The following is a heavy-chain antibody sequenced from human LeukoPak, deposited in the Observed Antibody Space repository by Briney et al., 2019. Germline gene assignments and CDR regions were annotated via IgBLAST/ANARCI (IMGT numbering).Heavy chain of an antibody. V-gene: IGHV3-48*04. CDR3: AKDDPNDYMPWIY. CDR1: GFTLNTAS. J-gene: IGHJ4*02. CDR2: IDRSSNTI. D-gene: IGHD4-11*01. Sequence: GGSLRLSCAASGFTLNTASMNWVRQAPGKGLEWISYIDRSSNTIYYADSVKGRFTISRDSAKNTLYLQMNSLRADDTAVYYCAKDDPNDYMPWIYWGQETLVTVSS.